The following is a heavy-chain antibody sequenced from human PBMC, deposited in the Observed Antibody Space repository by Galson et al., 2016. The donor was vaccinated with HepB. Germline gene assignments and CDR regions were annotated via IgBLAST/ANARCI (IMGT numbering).Heavy chain of an antibody. J-gene: IGHJ5*02. CDR1: GHTFTDYY. V-gene: IGHV1-2*02. D-gene: IGHD2-15*01. CDR3: ARDPSGYFATCIDP. Sequence: SVKVSCKASGHTFTDYYIQWVRQAPGQGLEWMGWITPNNGVTKFAEKFQGRLTMTRDTSISTAYMELSRMTSDDTAVYYCARDPSGYFATCIDPWGQGTLVTVSS. CDR2: ITPNNGVT.